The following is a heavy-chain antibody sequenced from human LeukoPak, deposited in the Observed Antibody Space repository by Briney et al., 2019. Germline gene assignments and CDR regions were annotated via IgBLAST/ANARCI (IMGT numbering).Heavy chain of an antibody. CDR2: RRGNGET. J-gene: IGHJ4*02. Sequence: GGSLRLSCAASGLSFSTFAMSWVRQGPARGLEWVSSRRGNGETFYADSVRGRFTLSSDSFRNTVYLQLNNLRVEDTAIYYCARASWVSSTDAVRWGQGTLVTVSS. CDR1: GLSFSTFA. V-gene: IGHV3-23*01. CDR3: ARASWVSSTDAVR. D-gene: IGHD3-16*01.